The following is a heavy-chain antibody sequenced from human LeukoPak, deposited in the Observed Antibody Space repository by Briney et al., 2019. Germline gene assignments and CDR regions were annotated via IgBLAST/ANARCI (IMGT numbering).Heavy chain of an antibody. CDR1: GFTFSSYW. D-gene: IGHD3-9*01. J-gene: IGHJ4*02. CDR3: ARDRRGRYDILTGYSGFDY. Sequence: GGSLRLSCAASGFTFSSYWMSWVRQAPGKGLEWVANIKQDGSEKYYVDSVKGRFTISRDNAKNSLCLQMNSLRAEDTAVYYCARDRRGRYDILTGYSGFDYWGQGTLVTVSS. CDR2: IKQDGSEK. V-gene: IGHV3-7*01.